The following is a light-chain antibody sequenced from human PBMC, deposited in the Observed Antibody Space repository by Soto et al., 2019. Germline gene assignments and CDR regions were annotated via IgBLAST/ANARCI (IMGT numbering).Light chain of an antibody. CDR1: QSVGNY. Sequence: VLTQSPATPSLSPGERATLSCRASQSVGNYLAWYQHKPGQAPRLLIYDTSTRATGIPARFSGSGSGTDFTLTISSLEPEDFAVYYCLQRNNWPPWTFGQGTKVEIK. CDR3: LQRNNWPPWT. J-gene: IGKJ1*01. V-gene: IGKV3-11*01. CDR2: DTS.